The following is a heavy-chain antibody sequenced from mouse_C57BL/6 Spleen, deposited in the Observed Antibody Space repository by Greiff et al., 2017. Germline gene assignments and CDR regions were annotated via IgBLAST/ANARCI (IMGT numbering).Heavy chain of an antibody. J-gene: IGHJ1*03. Sequence: VQLQQSGPELVKPGASVKISCKASGYSFTGYYMNWVKQSPEKSLEWIGEINPSTGGTTYNQKFKAKATLTVDKSSSTAYMQLKSLTSEDSAVYYCARWGDYYGSSPYWYFDVWGTGTTVTVSS. V-gene: IGHV1-42*01. CDR2: INPSTGGT. CDR1: GYSFTGYY. CDR3: ARWGDYYGSSPYWYFDV. D-gene: IGHD1-1*01.